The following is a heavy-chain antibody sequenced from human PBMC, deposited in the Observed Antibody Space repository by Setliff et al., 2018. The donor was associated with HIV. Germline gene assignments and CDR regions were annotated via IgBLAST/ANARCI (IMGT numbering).Heavy chain of an antibody. V-gene: IGHV1-3*01. CDR3: ARGGPFLPFYFNF. Sequence: ASVKVSCKASGYIFTNYVIHWVRQAPGQRLEWLGWINAGNGDTRYSQKFQGRIYSTRDTSATTVYMELSRLRSDDTGLYYCARGGPFLPFYFNFWGQGTLVTVSS. CDR1: GYIFTNYV. CDR2: INAGNGDT. J-gene: IGHJ4*02. D-gene: IGHD3-16*01.